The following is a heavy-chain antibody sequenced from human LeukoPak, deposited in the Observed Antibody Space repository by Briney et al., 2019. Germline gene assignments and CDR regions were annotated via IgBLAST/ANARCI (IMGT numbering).Heavy chain of an antibody. V-gene: IGHV4-61*02. D-gene: IGHD3-22*01. CDR2: IYPSGTT. CDR3: AREGTFYYDSSGPYYFDS. CDR1: GGSISRGAFY. Sequence: SQTLSLTCAVSGGSISRGAFYWSWIRQPAGKGLEWIGRIYPSGTTNYNPSLKSRVTISLDTSKNQFSLKLSSVTAADTAVYYCAREGTFYYDSSGPYYFDSWGQGTLVTVSS. J-gene: IGHJ4*02.